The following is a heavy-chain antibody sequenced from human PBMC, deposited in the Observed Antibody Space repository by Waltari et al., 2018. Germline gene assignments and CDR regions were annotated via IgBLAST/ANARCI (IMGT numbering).Heavy chain of an antibody. D-gene: IGHD1-26*01. V-gene: IGHV3-23*03. J-gene: IGHJ4*02. CDR3: AKGGIGGKTEYFDY. CDR1: GFTFRSYA. Sequence: EVQLLESGGGLVQPGGSLRLSCAAYGFTFRSYAMSWVRQAPGKAMKWDSVIYSGGSTYYADSVKGRFTISRDNSKNTLYLQMNSLRAEDTAVYYCAKGGIGGKTEYFDYWGQGTLVTVSS. CDR2: IYSGGST.